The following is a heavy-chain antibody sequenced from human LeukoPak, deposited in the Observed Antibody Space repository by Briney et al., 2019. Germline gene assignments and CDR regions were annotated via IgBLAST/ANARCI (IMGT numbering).Heavy chain of an antibody. CDR2: IKQDGSEK. Sequence: GGSLRLSCAPSGFSFSSYWMSWVRQAPGKGLEWVANIKQDGSEKYYVDSAKGRFTISRDNAKNSLYLQMNSLRAEDTAVYYCATDLGSSRPNFWGQGTLVTVSS. V-gene: IGHV3-7*01. CDR1: GFSFSSYW. J-gene: IGHJ4*02. D-gene: IGHD6-13*01. CDR3: ATDLGSSRPNF.